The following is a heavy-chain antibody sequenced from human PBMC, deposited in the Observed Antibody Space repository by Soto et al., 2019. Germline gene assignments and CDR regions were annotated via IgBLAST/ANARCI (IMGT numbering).Heavy chain of an antibody. CDR3: ARPPFPGCINGVCYPCDH. CDR1: GYTFTHYY. CDR2: INPSGGST. J-gene: IGHJ4*02. Sequence: QVQLVQSGAEVKKPGASMKDSCKASGYTFTHYYIHWVRQAPGQGLEWMGMINPSGGSTDYAQKFQGRVTMTTDTSTTTVYMELSSLRSDDTAVYYCARPPFPGCINGVCYPCDHWGQGTLVTVSS. D-gene: IGHD2-8*01. V-gene: IGHV1-46*01.